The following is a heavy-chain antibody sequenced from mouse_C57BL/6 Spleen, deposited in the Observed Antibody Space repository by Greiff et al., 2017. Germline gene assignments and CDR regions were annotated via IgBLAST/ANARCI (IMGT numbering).Heavy chain of an antibody. D-gene: IGHD1-1*01. CDR2: ISSGGSYT. J-gene: IGHJ1*03. CDR3: ARQTTVVANWYFDV. V-gene: IGHV5-6*01. CDR1: GFTFSSYG. Sequence: EVKLVESGGDLVKPGGSLKLSCAASGFTFSSYGMSWVRQTPDKRLEWVATISSGGSYTYYPDSVKGRFTISRDNAKNTLDLQMSSLKSEDTAMYYCARQTTVVANWYFDVWGTGTTVTVSS.